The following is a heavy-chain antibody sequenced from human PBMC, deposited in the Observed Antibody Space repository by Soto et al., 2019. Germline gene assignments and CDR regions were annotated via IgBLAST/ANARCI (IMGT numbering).Heavy chain of an antibody. Sequence: EVQLLESGGGLVQPGGSLRLSCAASGFIFSSLAMSWVRQAPGKGLEWVSAIPGSADSTYYADSVKGRFTISRDNSKNTLYLQMNGLRAEATAVYYCVKKLPEAGWHFAFDIWGHGTMVTVS. V-gene: IGHV3-23*01. CDR2: IPGSADST. D-gene: IGHD2-2*01. CDR3: VKKLPEAGWHFAFDI. J-gene: IGHJ3*02. CDR1: GFIFSSLA.